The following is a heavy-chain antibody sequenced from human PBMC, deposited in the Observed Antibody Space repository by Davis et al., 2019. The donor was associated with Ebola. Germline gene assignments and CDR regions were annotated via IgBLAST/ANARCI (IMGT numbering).Heavy chain of an antibody. CDR1: GGSVSSSGYY. Sequence: PSETLSLTCSVSGGSVSSSGYYWSWIRQPPGKGLEWIGSIYYRVNTYCNPSLKSRVTISVDTSKNQFSLNLNSVTAADTAVYYCARAPLLELELHLLSWFDPWGQGTLVTVYS. V-gene: IGHV4-39*07. CDR3: ARAPLLELELHLLSWFDP. CDR2: IYYRVNT. J-gene: IGHJ5*02. D-gene: IGHD1-7*01.